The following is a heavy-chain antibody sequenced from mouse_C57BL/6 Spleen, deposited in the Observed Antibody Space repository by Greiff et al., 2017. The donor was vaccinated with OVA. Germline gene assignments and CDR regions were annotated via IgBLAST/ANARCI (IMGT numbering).Heavy chain of an antibody. Sequence: DVQLQESGPGLVKPSQSLSLTCSVTGYSITSGYFWNWIRQFPGNKQEWIGFISYDGSNNYNPSLKNRIPITRDTSKNQFFLKLNTVTTEDTAAYYCARGTAQAFNYAMDYWGQGTSVTVSA. CDR2: ISYDGSN. J-gene: IGHJ4*01. D-gene: IGHD3-2*02. CDR3: ARGTAQAFNYAMDY. CDR1: GYSITSGYF. V-gene: IGHV3-6*01.